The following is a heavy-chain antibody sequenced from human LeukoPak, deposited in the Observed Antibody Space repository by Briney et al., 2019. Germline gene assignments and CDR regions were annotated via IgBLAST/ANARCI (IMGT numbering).Heavy chain of an antibody. V-gene: IGHV1-8*01. CDR3: ATARVGTTVTTYGY. D-gene: IGHD4-17*01. Sequence: ASVKVSCKASGYTFTSYDINWVRQATGQGLEWMGWMNPNSGNTGYAQKFQGRVTMTEDTSTDTAYMELSSLRSEDTAVYYCATARVGTTVTTYGYWGQGTLVTVSS. J-gene: IGHJ4*02. CDR1: GYTFTSYD. CDR2: MNPNSGNT.